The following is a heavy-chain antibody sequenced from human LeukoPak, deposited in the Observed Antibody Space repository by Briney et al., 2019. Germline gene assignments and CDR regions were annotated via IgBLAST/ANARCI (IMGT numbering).Heavy chain of an antibody. CDR3: AKGVAGFLEWLNAPFDY. Sequence: GGSLRLSCAASGFTFSSYGMHWVRQAPGKGLEWVAVIWYGGSNKYYADSVKGRFTISRDNSKNTLYLQMNSLRAEDTAVYYCAKGVAGFLEWLNAPFDYWGQGTLVTVSS. V-gene: IGHV3-33*06. D-gene: IGHD3-3*01. J-gene: IGHJ4*02. CDR1: GFTFSSYG. CDR2: IWYGGSNK.